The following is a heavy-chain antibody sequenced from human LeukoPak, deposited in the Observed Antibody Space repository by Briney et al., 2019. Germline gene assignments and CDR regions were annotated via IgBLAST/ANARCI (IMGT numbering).Heavy chain of an antibody. CDR3: ARDGSAGSGYFDY. D-gene: IGHD3-22*01. CDR1: GFTFSSYA. J-gene: IGHJ4*02. V-gene: IGHV3-23*01. CDR2: ISGSGGST. Sequence: GGFLRLSCAASGFTFSSYAMSWVRQAPGKGLEWVSAISGSGGSTYYADSVKGRFTISRDNAKNSLYLQMNSLRAEDTAVYYCARDGSAGSGYFDYWGQGTLVTVSS.